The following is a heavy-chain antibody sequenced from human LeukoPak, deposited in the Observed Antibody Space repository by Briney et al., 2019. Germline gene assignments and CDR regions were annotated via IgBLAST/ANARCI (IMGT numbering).Heavy chain of an antibody. CDR2: IYYSGST. CDR3: ARGTKTGNTGYDWDY. D-gene: IGHD5-12*01. Sequence: SETLSLTCTVSGAPISPYYWSWIRQPPGRGLEYIGYIYYSGSTNYNPSLKSRVTISVDTSANQFSLKLSSVTAADTAVYYCARGTKTGNTGYDWDYWGQGTLVTVSS. J-gene: IGHJ4*02. CDR1: GAPISPYY. V-gene: IGHV4-59*01.